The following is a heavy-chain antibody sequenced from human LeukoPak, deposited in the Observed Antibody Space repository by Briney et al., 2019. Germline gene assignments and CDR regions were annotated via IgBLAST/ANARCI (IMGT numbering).Heavy chain of an antibody. V-gene: IGHV1-46*01. CDR2: INPSGGST. CDR3: AREAGIGTWIGYCSGDNCRTRFDY. CDR1: GYTFTGYY. J-gene: IGHJ4*02. Sequence: GASVKVSCKVSGYTFTGYYLHWVRQAPGQGLEWMGIINPSGGSTTYAQKFQGRVTMTRDTSTSTVYMELSSLRSDDTALYFCAREAGIGTWIGYCSGDNCRTRFDYWGQGTPVTVSS. D-gene: IGHD2-15*01.